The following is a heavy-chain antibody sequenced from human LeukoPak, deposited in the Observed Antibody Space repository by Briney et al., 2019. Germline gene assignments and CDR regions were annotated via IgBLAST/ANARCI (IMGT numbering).Heavy chain of an antibody. V-gene: IGHV3-33*06. J-gene: IGHJ4*02. Sequence: GGSLTLSCVGSRFTFSSYGMHWVRQAPGKGLEWVAVIWYDGSKKFYADSVKGRFTISRDNSKNTLYLQMNSLSAEDTAVYYCAKELTVYNRGYYFDYWGQGTLVTVSS. CDR1: RFTFSSYG. D-gene: IGHD1-14*01. CDR3: AKELTVYNRGYYFDY. CDR2: IWYDGSKK.